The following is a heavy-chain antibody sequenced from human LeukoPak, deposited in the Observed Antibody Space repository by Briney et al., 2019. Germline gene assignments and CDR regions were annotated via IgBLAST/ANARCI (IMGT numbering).Heavy chain of an antibody. CDR3: INDAFDI. V-gene: IGHV3-9*03. CDR2: ISWNSGSI. Sequence: GGSLRLFCAASGFTFDDYAMHWVRQASGKGLEWVSGISWNSGSIVYADSVKGRFTIPRDNAKNCLYLQMNSLTAEDMALCYCINDAFDIWGQGTMVTVSS. CDR1: GFTFDDYA. J-gene: IGHJ3*02.